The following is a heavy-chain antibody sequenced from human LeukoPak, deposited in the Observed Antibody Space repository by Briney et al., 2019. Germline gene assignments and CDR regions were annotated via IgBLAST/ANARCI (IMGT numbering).Heavy chain of an antibody. CDR1: GFTFSSYG. CDR2: IRSDGGNK. J-gene: IGHJ4*02. Sequence: PGRSLRLSCAASGFTFSSYGMHRVRQAPGKGLEWMAFIRSDGGNKYYADSVKGRFTISRDNSKNTLYLQMNSLRAEDTAVYYCARILDSAWGELGYWGQGTLVTVSS. CDR3: ARILDSAWGELGY. D-gene: IGHD6-19*01. V-gene: IGHV3-33*08.